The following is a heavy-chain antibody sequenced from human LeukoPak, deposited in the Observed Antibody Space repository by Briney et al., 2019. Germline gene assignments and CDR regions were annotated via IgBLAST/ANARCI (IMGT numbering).Heavy chain of an antibody. J-gene: IGHJ3*01. D-gene: IGHD3-10*01. CDR3: ARRIRGSGSYGDFDV. Sequence: SETLSLTCPVSGDSISSSNYYWGWIRQPPGKGLEWIGSIYYTGNTYYNQSLKSRLTISIDTSKNQFSLKVRSVTAADTAVYYCARRIRGSGSYGDFDVWGQGTMVTVSS. CDR2: IYYTGNT. V-gene: IGHV4-39*07. CDR1: GDSISSSNYY.